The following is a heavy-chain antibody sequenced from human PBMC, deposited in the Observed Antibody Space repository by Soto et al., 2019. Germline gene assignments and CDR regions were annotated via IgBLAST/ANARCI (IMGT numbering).Heavy chain of an antibody. CDR1: GYSFTTFD. Sequence: ASVKVSCKTSGYSFTTFDISWVRQATGQGLEWMGWMNPRSGDADYAQKFQGRVTMTTDTSTSTAYMELRSLRSDDTAVYYCASAHCGGDCYSLYYYGMDVWGQGTTVTVSS. CDR2: MNPRSGDA. J-gene: IGHJ6*02. CDR3: ASAHCGGDCYSLYYYGMDV. V-gene: IGHV1-8*01. D-gene: IGHD2-21*02.